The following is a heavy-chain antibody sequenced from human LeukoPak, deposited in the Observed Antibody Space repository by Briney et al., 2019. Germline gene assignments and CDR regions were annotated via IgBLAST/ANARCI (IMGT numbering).Heavy chain of an antibody. CDR2: IFHSGST. V-gene: IGHV4-38-2*02. Sequence: SQTLSLTCTVSGYSISSGNYWGWIRQPPGKGLEWIGSIFHSGSTYYNPSLKSRVTISKDTSKNQFSLNLTSVTAADTAVYYCARLITMIVENWGQGTLVTVSS. CDR3: ARLITMIVEN. D-gene: IGHD3-22*01. CDR1: GYSISSGNY. J-gene: IGHJ4*02.